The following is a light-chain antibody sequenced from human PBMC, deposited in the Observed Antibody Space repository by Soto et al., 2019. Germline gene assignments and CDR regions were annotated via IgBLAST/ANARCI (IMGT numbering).Light chain of an antibody. J-gene: IGLJ1*01. Sequence: QSALTQPPSVSGAPGQRVTISCTGSSSNIGAGYDVHWYQHLPGSAPRLLLFGNTNRPSGVPDRFSGSKSGTSASLAITGLQAEDEADYYCQSYDRSLSVLYVFGTGTKVTVL. CDR1: SSNIGAGYD. V-gene: IGLV1-40*01. CDR3: QSYDRSLSVLYV. CDR2: GNT.